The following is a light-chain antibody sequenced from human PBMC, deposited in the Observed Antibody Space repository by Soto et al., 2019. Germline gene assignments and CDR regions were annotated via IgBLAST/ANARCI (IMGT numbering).Light chain of an antibody. CDR2: ENI. CDR1: SSNIGNNY. Sequence: QSVLTQPPSVSAAPGQKVTISCSGSSSNIGNNYVSWYQQLPGTAPKLLIYENIKRPSGIPDRFSGSKSGTSATLGITGLQTGDEADYYCVTCDNSLSAWVFGAGTKVTVL. CDR3: VTCDNSLSAWV. V-gene: IGLV1-51*02. J-gene: IGLJ1*01.